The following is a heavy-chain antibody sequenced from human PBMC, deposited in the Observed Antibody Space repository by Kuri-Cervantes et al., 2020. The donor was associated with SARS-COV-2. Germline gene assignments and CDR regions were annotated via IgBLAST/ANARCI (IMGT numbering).Heavy chain of an antibody. CDR3: ARSGGAGSDY. CDR1: GGSISSHY. V-gene: IGHV4-59*11. J-gene: IGHJ4*02. CDR2: IYYSGST. D-gene: IGHD3-16*01. Sequence: SETLSLTCTVSGGSISSHYWSWIRQPPGKGLEWIGYIYYSGSTYYNPSLKSRVTISVGTSKNQFSLKLSSVTAADTAVYYCARSGGAGSDYWGQGTLVTVSS.